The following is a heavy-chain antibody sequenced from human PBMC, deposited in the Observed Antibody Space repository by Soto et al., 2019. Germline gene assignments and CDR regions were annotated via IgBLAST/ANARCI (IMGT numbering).Heavy chain of an antibody. CDR3: ARQAGYSSGRRWFDP. CDR1: GGSISSSSYF. J-gene: IGHJ5*02. D-gene: IGHD3-22*01. V-gene: IGHV4-39*01. CDR2: IYHSGST. Sequence: SETLSLTCTVSGGSISSSSYFWGWIRQPPGKGLEWIGSIYHSGSTSDNPSLRSRVTISVDTSKNQFSLKLSSVTAADTAVYFCARQAGYSSGRRWFDPWGQGTQVTVS.